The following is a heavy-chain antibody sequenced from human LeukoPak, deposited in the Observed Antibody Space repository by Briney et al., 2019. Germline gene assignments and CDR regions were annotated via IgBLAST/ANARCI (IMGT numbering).Heavy chain of an antibody. CDR2: ISSSSTTI. D-gene: IGHD5-12*01. J-gene: IGHJ4*02. CDR1: GFTFSTCS. V-gene: IGHV3-48*02. CDR3: ARYPFSDYDLAFDY. Sequence: GGSLRLSCAASGFTFSTCSMNWVRQAPGKGLEWVSYISSSSTTIYYADSVKGRFTISRDNARNSLYLQMNSLRDEDTAVYYCARYPFSDYDLAFDYWGQGTLVTVSS.